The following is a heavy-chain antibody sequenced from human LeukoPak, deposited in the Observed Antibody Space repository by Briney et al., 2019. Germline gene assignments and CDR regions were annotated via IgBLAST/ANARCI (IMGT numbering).Heavy chain of an antibody. CDR3: ARGGFGTGDAFDI. J-gene: IGHJ3*02. CDR1: GGSISSSSYY. V-gene: IGHV4-39*01. CDR2: IYYSGST. Sequence: SSETLSLTCTVSGGSISSSSYYWGWIRQPPGKGLEWIGSIYYSGSTYYNPSLKSRVTISVDTSKNQFSLKLSSVTAADTAVYYCARGGFGTGDAFDIWGQGTMVTVSS. D-gene: IGHD3-10*01.